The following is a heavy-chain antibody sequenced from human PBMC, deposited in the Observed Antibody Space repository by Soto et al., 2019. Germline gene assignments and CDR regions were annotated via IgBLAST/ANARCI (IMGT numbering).Heavy chain of an antibody. CDR1: GFTFSSYA. V-gene: IGHV3-23*01. D-gene: IGHD5-18*01. CDR3: AQGDTAMVTGFDY. Sequence: EVQLLESGGGLVQPGGSLRLSCAASGFTFSSYAMSWVRQAPGKGLEWVSAISGSGGSTYYADSVKGRFTISRDNSKNTLYLQMNSLRAEDTAVYYCAQGDTAMVTGFDYWGQGTLVTVSS. J-gene: IGHJ4*02. CDR2: ISGSGGST.